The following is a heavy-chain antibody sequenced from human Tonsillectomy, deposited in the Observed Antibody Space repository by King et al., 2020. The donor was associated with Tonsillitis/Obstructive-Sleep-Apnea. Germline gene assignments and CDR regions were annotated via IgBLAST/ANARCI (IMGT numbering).Heavy chain of an antibody. CDR2: INSDGSST. D-gene: IGHD1-14*01. CDR3: AAGYYYYYMGV. J-gene: IGHJ6*03. Sequence: VQLVGSGGGLVQPGGSLRLSCAASGFTFSSYWMHWVRQAPGKGLVWVSRINSDGSSTTYADSVKGRFTISRDNAKNTLYLQMNSLRAEDTAVYYCAAGYYYYYMGVWGKGSTVTVSS. V-gene: IGHV3-74*01. CDR1: GFTFSSYW.